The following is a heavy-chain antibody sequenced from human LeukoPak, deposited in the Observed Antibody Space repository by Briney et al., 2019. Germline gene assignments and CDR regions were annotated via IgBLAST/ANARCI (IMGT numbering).Heavy chain of an antibody. V-gene: IGHV3-7*01. CDR2: IKEDGSEK. D-gene: IGHD6-13*01. CDR3: ARVSAAGYFDY. J-gene: IGHJ4*02. Sequence: PSGGSLRLSCAASGFTFSRYWMSWVRQAPGKGLEWVANIKEDGSEKYYVDSVKGRFTISRDNAKNTLYLQMNSLRAEDTAVYYCARVSAAGYFDYWGQGTLVTVSS. CDR1: GFTFSRYW.